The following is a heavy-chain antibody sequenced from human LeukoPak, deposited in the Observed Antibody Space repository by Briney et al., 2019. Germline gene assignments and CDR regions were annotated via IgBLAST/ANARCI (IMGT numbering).Heavy chain of an antibody. V-gene: IGHV4-39*07. CDR3: AGRPMVRGRYYYYYMDV. CDR2: IYYSGST. J-gene: IGHJ6*03. D-gene: IGHD3-10*01. Sequence: SETLSLTCTVSGGSISSSSYYWGWIRQPPGKGLEWIGNIYYSGSTYYNPSLESRVTMSLDTSKNQFSLKLSSVTAADTAVYYCAGRPMVRGRYYYYYMDVWGKGTTVTISS. CDR1: GGSISSSSYY.